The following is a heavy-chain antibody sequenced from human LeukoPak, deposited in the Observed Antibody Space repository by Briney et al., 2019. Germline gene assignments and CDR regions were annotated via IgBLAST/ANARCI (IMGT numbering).Heavy chain of an antibody. V-gene: IGHV3-30*03. CDR1: GFTFSSYG. J-gene: IGHJ4*02. Sequence: GRSLRLSCAASGFTFSSYGMHWVRQAPGKGLEWVAVISYDGSNKYYADSVKGRFTISRDNSKNTLYLQMNSLRAEDTAVYYCAREGGSSSLDYWGQGTLVTVSS. D-gene: IGHD6-13*01. CDR2: ISYDGSNK. CDR3: AREGGSSSLDY.